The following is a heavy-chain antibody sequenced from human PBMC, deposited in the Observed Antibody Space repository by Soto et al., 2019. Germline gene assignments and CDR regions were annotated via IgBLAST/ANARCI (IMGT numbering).Heavy chain of an antibody. D-gene: IGHD1-7*01. CDR3: ARGVITATTYYFDY. J-gene: IGHJ4*02. V-gene: IGHV3-30-3*01. CDR2: ISFDGSNK. Sequence: QVQLVESGGGVVQPGRSLRLSCAASGFTFSNYAMHWVRQAPGKGLEWVAVISFDGSNKYYADSVKGRFFISRDNSKNTLYLQMNSLRPEDTAVYYCARGVITATTYYFDYWGQGTLVTVSS. CDR1: GFTFSNYA.